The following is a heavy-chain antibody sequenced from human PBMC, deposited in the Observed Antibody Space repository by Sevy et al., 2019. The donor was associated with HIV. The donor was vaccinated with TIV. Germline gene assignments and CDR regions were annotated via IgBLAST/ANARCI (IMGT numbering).Heavy chain of an antibody. CDR1: GFTFSSYA. CDR3: AKSKINVGATAAVDY. CDR2: VSGSGGST. Sequence: GGSLRLSCAASGFTFSSYAMSWVRQAPGKGLEWVSAVSGSGGSTYSADSVKGRFTISRDNSKNTLYLHMNSLRAEDTAVYYCAKSKINVGATAAVDYWGQGTLVTVSS. J-gene: IGHJ4*02. D-gene: IGHD1-26*01. V-gene: IGHV3-23*01.